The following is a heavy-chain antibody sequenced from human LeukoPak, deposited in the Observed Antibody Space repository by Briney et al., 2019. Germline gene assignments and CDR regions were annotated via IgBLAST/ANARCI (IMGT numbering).Heavy chain of an antibody. Sequence: ASVKVSCKASGYTFTSYYMHWARQAPGQGLEWMGIINPSGGSTSYAQKFQGRVTMTRDMSTSTVYMELSSLRSEDTAVYYCARAAGQLVHSPLYYYYMDVWGKGTTVTVSS. CDR1: GYTFTSYY. V-gene: IGHV1-46*01. D-gene: IGHD6-6*01. J-gene: IGHJ6*03. CDR2: INPSGGST. CDR3: ARAAGQLVHSPLYYYYMDV.